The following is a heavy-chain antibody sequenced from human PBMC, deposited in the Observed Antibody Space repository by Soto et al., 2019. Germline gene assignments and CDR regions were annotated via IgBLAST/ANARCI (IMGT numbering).Heavy chain of an antibody. CDR1: GGSISSYY. V-gene: IGHV4-59*01. D-gene: IGHD2-21*02. CDR3: ARIDDCGGDCYSETDWYFDL. Sequence: QVQLQESGPGLVKPSETLSLTCTVSGGSISSYYWSWIRQPPGKGLEWIGYIYYSGSTNYNPSLKRRVSLSVDRSENQFYLKLSSVTAADTAVYYCARIDDCGGDCYSETDWYFDLWGRGTLVTVSS. J-gene: IGHJ2*01. CDR2: IYYSGST.